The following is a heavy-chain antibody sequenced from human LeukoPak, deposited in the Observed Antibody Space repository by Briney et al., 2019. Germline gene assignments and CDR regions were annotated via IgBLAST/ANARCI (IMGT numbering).Heavy chain of an antibody. Sequence: ASVKVSCKASGYTFTSYYMHWVRQAPGQGLEWMGIINPSGGSTSYAQKFQGRVTMTRDMSTSTVYMELSSLRSEDTAVYYCARGPITIFGVVTWHYMDVWGKGTTVTVSS. D-gene: IGHD3-3*01. CDR3: ARGPITIFGVVTWHYMDV. CDR1: GYTFTSYY. CDR2: INPSGGST. J-gene: IGHJ6*03. V-gene: IGHV1-46*01.